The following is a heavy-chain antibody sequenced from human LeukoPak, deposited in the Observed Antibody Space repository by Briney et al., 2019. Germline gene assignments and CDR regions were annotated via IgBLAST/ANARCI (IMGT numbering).Heavy chain of an antibody. D-gene: IGHD6-13*01. V-gene: IGHV3-23*01. Sequence: GGSLRLSCAASGFTFSSYAMSWVRQAPGKGLEWVSAISGSGGSTYYADSVKGRFTISRDNSKNTLYLQMNSLRAEGTAVYYCAKCIAAAGTFFDYWGQGTLVTVSS. J-gene: IGHJ4*02. CDR3: AKCIAAAGTFFDY. CDR2: ISGSGGST. CDR1: GFTFSSYA.